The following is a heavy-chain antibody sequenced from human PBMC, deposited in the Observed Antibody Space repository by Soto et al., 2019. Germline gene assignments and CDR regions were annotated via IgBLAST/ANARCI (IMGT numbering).Heavy chain of an antibody. V-gene: IGHV4-31*03. D-gene: IGHD3-3*01. CDR2: IYYSGST. J-gene: IGHJ6*02. CDR3: ARDSLWSGYYGRYYYGMDV. Sequence: TLSLTCTVSGGSISSGGYYWSWIRQHPGKGLEWIGYIYYSGSTYYNPSLKSRVTISVDTSKNQFSLKLSSVTAADTAVYYCARDSLWSGYYGRYYYGMDVWGQGTTVTASS. CDR1: GGSISSGGYY.